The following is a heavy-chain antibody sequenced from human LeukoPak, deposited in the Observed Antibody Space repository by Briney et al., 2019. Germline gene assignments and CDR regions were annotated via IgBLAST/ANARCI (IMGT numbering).Heavy chain of an antibody. CDR3: ARLGYCASFDP. D-gene: IGHD2-8*02. J-gene: IGHJ5*02. V-gene: IGHV4-39*01. CDR2: IYYSGST. Sequence: SETLSLTCTVSGGSISSSSYYWGWIRQPPGKGLEWIGSIYYSGSTYYNPSLKSRVTISVDTSKNQFSLKLSSVTAADTAVYYCARLGYCASFDPWGQGTLVTVSS. CDR1: GGSISSSSYY.